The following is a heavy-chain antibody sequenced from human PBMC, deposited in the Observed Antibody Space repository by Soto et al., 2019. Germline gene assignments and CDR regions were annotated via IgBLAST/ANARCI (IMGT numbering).Heavy chain of an antibody. Sequence: SDTLSLTXTVPGGSISSYYWSWIRQPAGKGLEWIGRIYTSGSTNYNPSLKSRVTMSVDTSKNQFSLKLSSVTAADTAVYYCARDRYYGSGSSGVDYWGQGTLVTVSS. D-gene: IGHD3-10*01. J-gene: IGHJ4*02. CDR1: GGSISSYY. V-gene: IGHV4-4*07. CDR3: ARDRYYGSGSSGVDY. CDR2: IYTSGST.